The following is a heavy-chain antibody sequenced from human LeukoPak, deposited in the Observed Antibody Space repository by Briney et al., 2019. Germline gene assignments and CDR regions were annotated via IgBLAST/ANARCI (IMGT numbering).Heavy chain of an antibody. J-gene: IGHJ3*01. CDR1: GFTFSSFG. CDR3: AKLYSGTCL. Sequence: GGSLRLSCAASGFTFSSFGMSWVRQAPGKALEWVSSIGGSGYPTYYTASVKGRFTISRDNSKNTLDLQMNSLRAGDTAVYYCAKLYSGTCLWGQGTMVTVSS. CDR2: IGGSGYPT. D-gene: IGHD6-13*01. V-gene: IGHV3-23*01.